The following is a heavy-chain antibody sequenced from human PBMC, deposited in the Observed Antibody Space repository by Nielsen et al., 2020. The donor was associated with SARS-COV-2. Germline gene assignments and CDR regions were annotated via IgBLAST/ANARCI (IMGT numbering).Heavy chain of an antibody. CDR2: ITNTGAE. J-gene: IGHJ4*02. D-gene: IGHD6-19*01. V-gene: IGHV3-11*04. CDR3: ASSGWLDY. Sequence: GGSLRLSCAASGFTFSDHYMTWIRQTPGKGLEWISYITNTGAEYYADSVKGRFTISRDNAQSSLYLLMNNLRAEDTALYYCASSGWLDYWGQGTRVTVSS. CDR1: GFTFSDHY.